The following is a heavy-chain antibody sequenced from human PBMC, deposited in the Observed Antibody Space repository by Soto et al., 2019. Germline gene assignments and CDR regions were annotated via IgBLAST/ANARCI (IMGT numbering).Heavy chain of an antibody. CDR1: GYTFLSYG. V-gene: IGHV1-18*01. CDR2: ISTYSGNT. D-gene: IGHD1-26*01. CDR3: ARNPSGSSFDY. Sequence: ASVKVSCKASGYTFLSYGISWVRQAPGQGLEWMGWISTYSGNTDYAQGLQDRVTPTTDTSTSTAYMELRSLRSDDTAVYYCARNPSGSSFDYWGQGTLVTAPQ. J-gene: IGHJ4*02.